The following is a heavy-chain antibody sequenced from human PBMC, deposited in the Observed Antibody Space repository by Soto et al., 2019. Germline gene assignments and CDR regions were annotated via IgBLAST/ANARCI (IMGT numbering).Heavy chain of an antibody. Sequence: QMQLQESGPGLVKPSETLSLTSAVSSASIITEQRWTWVRQPPGKGLEWIGEIHHSGSTNNNPSLRSRVTMSVDKSKYQFSLNLNSVTAADTALYYCARSFGWYAIDHWGQGTLVIVSS. V-gene: IGHV4-4*02. CDR2: IHHSGST. CDR3: ARSFGWYAIDH. D-gene: IGHD6-19*01. CDR1: SASIITEQR. J-gene: IGHJ4*02.